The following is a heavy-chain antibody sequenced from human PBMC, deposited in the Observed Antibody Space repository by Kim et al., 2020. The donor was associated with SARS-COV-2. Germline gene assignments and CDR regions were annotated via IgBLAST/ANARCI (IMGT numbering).Heavy chain of an antibody. CDR3: ARLALVRDDSSGYYAGGWFDP. J-gene: IGHJ5*02. D-gene: IGHD3-22*01. CDR2: ISSSSSYI. CDR1: GFTFSSYS. Sequence: GGSLRLSCAASGFTFSSYSMNWVRQAPGKGLEWVSSISSSSSYIYYADSVKGRFTISRDNAKNSLYLQMNSLRAEDTAVYYCARLALVRDDSSGYYAGGWFDPWGQGTLVTVSS. V-gene: IGHV3-21*01.